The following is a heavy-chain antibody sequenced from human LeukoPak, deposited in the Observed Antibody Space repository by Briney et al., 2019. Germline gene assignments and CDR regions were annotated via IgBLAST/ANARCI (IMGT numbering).Heavy chain of an antibody. J-gene: IGHJ1*01. CDR2: ISSSSSTI. Sequence: GGSLRLSXAASGFTFSSYSMNWVRQAPGQGLEWVSYISSSSSTIYYADSVKGRFTISRDNAKNSLYLQMNSLRAEDTAVYYCARDLISSSWYEEYFQHWGQGTLVTVSS. V-gene: IGHV3-48*01. D-gene: IGHD6-13*01. CDR1: GFTFSSYS. CDR3: ARDLISSSWYEEYFQH.